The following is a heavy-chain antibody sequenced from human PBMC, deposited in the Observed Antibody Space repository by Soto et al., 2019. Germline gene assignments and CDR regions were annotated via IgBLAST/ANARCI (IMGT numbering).Heavy chain of an antibody. D-gene: IGHD2-15*01. CDR1: GGSISSSSYY. V-gene: IGHV4-39*01. Sequence: PSETLSLTCTVSGGSISSSSYYWGWIRQPPGKGLEWIGSIYYSGSTYYNPSLKSRVTISVDTSKNQFSLKLSSVTAADTAVYYCARQVVAYCSGGRCYSPNRHWFEPWGQGTRVTVSS. CDR3: ARQVVAYCSGGRCYSPNRHWFEP. J-gene: IGHJ5*02. CDR2: IYYSGST.